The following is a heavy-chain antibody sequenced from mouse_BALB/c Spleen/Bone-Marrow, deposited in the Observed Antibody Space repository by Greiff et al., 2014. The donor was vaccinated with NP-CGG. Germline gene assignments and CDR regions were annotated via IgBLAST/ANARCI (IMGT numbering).Heavy chain of an antibody. CDR3: ARGGYGSSYWFAY. V-gene: IGHV4-1*02. CDR1: GFDFSRYW. D-gene: IGHD1-1*01. Sequence: EVKVVESGGGLVQPGGSLKLSCAASGFDFSRYWMSWVRQAPGKGLEWIGEINPDSSTINYTPSLKDKFIISRDNAKNTLYLQMSKVRSEDTALYYCARGGYGSSYWFAYWGQGTLVTVSA. CDR2: INPDSSTI. J-gene: IGHJ3*01.